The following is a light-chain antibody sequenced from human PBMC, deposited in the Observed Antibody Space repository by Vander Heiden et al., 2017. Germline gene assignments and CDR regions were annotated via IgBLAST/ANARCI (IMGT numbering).Light chain of an antibody. V-gene: IGKV4-1*01. CDR2: WAS. Sequence: DIVMTKSPDSLAVSLGERATINCKSSQSALYSSNNRHSLAWYQQKPGQPPKLLIYWASTRKSGVADRFSGSGSGTDFTLTISSLQAEDVAVYYCQQYYSTPFTFGPGTKVDIK. J-gene: IGKJ3*01. CDR3: QQYYSTPFT. CDR1: QSALYSSNNRHS.